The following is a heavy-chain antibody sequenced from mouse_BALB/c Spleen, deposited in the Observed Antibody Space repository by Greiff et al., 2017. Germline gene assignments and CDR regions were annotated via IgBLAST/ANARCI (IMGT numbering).Heavy chain of an antibody. CDR1: GYSITSGYY. CDR2: ISYDGSN. V-gene: IGHV3-6*02. CDR3: ARREDDYDAMDY. Sequence: EVQLVESGPGLVKPSQSLSLTCSVTGYSITSGYYWNWIRQFPGNKLEWMGYISYDGSNNYNPSLKNRISITRDTSKNQFFLKLNSVTTEDTATYYCARREDDYDAMDYWGQGTSVTVSS. J-gene: IGHJ4*01.